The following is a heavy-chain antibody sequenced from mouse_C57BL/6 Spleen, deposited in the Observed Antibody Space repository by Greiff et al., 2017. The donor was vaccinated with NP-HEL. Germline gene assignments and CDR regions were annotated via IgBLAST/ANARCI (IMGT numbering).Heavy chain of an antibody. V-gene: IGHV1-26*01. Sequence: EVQLQQSGPELVKPGASVKISCKASGYTFTDYYMNWVKQSHGKSLEWIGDINPNNGGTSYNQKFKGKATLTVDKSSSTAYMELRSLTSEDSAVYYCAREGGNYEDYWGQGTTLTVSS. D-gene: IGHD2-1*01. J-gene: IGHJ2*01. CDR1: GYTFTDYY. CDR3: AREGGNYEDY. CDR2: INPNNGGT.